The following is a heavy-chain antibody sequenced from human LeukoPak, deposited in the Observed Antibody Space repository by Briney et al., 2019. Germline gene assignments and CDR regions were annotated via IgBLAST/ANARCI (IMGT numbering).Heavy chain of an antibody. CDR1: GFAFDEHG. D-gene: IGHD2-2*01. V-gene: IGHV3-20*04. CDR2: INWSGGST. Sequence: GGSLRLSCTASGFAFDEHGMSWVRQVPGKGLEAGSGINWSGGSTGYADPLRGRFTISRDNAKNSLYLQMDSLRAEDTALYYCARAPITSPFYFDYWGQGTLVTVSS. J-gene: IGHJ4*02. CDR3: ARAPITSPFYFDY.